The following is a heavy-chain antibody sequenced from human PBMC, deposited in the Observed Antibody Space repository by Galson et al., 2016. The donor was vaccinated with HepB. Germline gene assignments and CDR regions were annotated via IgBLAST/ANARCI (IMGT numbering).Heavy chain of an antibody. Sequence: SETLSLTCTVSGGSISSYYWSWIRQPPGKGLEWIGYIYYSGSTNYNPSLKSRVTISVDTSKNQFSLNLSSVTAVDTAVYYCARDRPFYGMDVWGQGTTVTASS. CDR3: ARDRPFYGMDV. CDR1: GGSISSYY. J-gene: IGHJ6*02. V-gene: IGHV4-59*01. CDR2: IYYSGST.